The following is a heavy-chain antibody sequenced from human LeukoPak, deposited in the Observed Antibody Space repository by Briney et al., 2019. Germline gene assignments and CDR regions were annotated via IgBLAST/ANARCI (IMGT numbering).Heavy chain of an antibody. CDR2: ISSSSSYI. Sequence: GGSLRLSCAASGFTFSSYSMNWVRQAPGKGLEWVSSISSSSSYIYYADSGKGRFTISRDNAKNSLYLQMNSLRAEDTAVYYCARDASYDSSGYVDYWGQGTLVTVSS. V-gene: IGHV3-21*01. J-gene: IGHJ4*02. CDR3: ARDASYDSSGYVDY. CDR1: GFTFSSYS. D-gene: IGHD3-22*01.